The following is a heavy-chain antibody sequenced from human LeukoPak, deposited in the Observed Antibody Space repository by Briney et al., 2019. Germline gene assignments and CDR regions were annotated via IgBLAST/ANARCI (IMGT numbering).Heavy chain of an antibody. CDR1: GYTFTSYA. D-gene: IGHD3-16*02. V-gene: IGHV1-3*01. CDR3: ARAPPHYVWGSYRYFFDY. J-gene: IGHJ4*02. CDR2: INAGNGNT. Sequence: GASVKVSCKASGYTFTSYAMHWVRQAPGQRLEWMGWINAGNGNTKYSQKFQGRVTITRDTSASTAYMELSSLRSEDTAVYYCARAPPHYVWGSYRYFFDYWGQGTLVTVSS.